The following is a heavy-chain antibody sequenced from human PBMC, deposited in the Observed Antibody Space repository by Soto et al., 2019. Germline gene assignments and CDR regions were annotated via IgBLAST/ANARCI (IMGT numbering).Heavy chain of an antibody. V-gene: IGHV3-23*01. D-gene: IGHD1-26*01. J-gene: IGHJ6*02. CDR3: AKIPSGSYYYYGMDV. Sequence: PGGSLRLSCTASGFTFDDYAMHWVRQVPGKGLEWVSGISGSGGSTYYADSVKGRFTISRDNSKNTLYLQMNSLRDEDTAVYYCAKIPSGSYYYYGMDVWGQGTTVTVSS. CDR1: GFTFDDYA. CDR2: ISGSGGST.